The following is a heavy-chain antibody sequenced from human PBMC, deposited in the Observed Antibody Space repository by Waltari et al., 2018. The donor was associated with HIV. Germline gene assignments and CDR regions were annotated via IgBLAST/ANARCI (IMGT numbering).Heavy chain of an antibody. CDR2: SSYSGST. V-gene: IGHV4-39*07. Sequence: QLQLQESGPGLVKPSETLSLTCTVSGGSISSSGYYWGWIRQPPGKGLEWIGPSSYSGSTYYNPSLKIRVTISADTSKNQLSLKLSSVAAVYTAVYYCARGASIGGWVRNDYWGQGTLVTVSS. D-gene: IGHD6-6*01. CDR1: GGSISSSGYY. CDR3: ARGASIGGWVRNDY. J-gene: IGHJ4*02.